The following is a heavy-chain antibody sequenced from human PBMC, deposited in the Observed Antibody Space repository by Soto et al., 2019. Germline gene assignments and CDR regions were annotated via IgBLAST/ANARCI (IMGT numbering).Heavy chain of an antibody. CDR3: ATAFCTDGSSCGFDY. CDR2: LYSDGST. D-gene: IGHD2-8*01. Sequence: GGSLRLSCAASRFSFSDYGMHWVRQSPGKGLESVSVLYSDGSTHYADSVKGRFTISRDIPKNTLYLQMNSLRVEDTALYYCATAFCTDGSSCGFDYWGQGALVTVSS. V-gene: IGHV3-NL1*01. CDR1: RFSFSDYG. J-gene: IGHJ4*02.